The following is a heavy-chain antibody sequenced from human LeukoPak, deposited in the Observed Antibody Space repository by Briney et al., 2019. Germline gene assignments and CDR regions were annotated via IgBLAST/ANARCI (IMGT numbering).Heavy chain of an antibody. CDR3: AKAYMDSFDL. V-gene: IGHV3-9*01. D-gene: IGHD2-2*03. CDR1: GFTFDDYG. Sequence: GGSLRLSCAASGFTFDDYGMHWVRQAPGKGLEWVSGISWNSGSIGYADSVKGRFTISRDNAKNSLYLQMNSLRAEDTALYYCAKAYMDSFDLWGRGTLVIVSS. CDR2: ISWNSGSI. J-gene: IGHJ2*01.